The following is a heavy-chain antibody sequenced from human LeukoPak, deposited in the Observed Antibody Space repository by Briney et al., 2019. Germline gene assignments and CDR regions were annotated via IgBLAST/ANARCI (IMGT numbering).Heavy chain of an antibody. J-gene: IGHJ6*03. CDR3: ARSQAAADGYYYYMDV. CDR1: GGSISSSSYY. Sequence: SETLSLTCTVSGGSISSSSYYWGWIRQPPGKGLEWIGSIYYSGSTYYNPSLKSRVTISVDTSKNQFSLKLSSVTAADTAVYYCARSQAAADGYYYYMDVWGKGTTVTVSS. D-gene: IGHD6-13*01. CDR2: IYYSGST. V-gene: IGHV4-39*01.